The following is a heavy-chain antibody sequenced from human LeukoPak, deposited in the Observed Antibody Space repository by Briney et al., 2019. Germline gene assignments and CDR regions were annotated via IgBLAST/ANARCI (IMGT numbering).Heavy chain of an antibody. D-gene: IGHD3-10*01. CDR3: AGGDYYWDAFDI. J-gene: IGHJ3*02. V-gene: IGHV4-61*02. Sequence: SQTLSLTCTVSGGSISSGSDHWNWLRQPAGKGREWIGRIYISGSTNYNPSLQSRVTISVDASKNQSSLKLSSVTAADTAVYYCAGGDYYWDAFDIWGQGTMVTVSS. CDR1: GGSISSGSDH. CDR2: IYISGST.